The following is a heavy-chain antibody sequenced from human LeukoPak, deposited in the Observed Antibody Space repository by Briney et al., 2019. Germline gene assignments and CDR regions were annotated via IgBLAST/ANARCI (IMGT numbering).Heavy chain of an antibody. CDR2: IYYSGST. V-gene: IGHV4-59*01. D-gene: IGHD1-1*01. Sequence: PSETLSLTCTVSGGSISSYYWSWIRQPPGKGLVWIGYIYYSGSTNYNPSLKSRVTISVDTSKNQFSLKLSSVTAADTAVYYCARGVGLTQGGTFDYWGQGTLVTVSS. CDR1: GGSISSYY. J-gene: IGHJ4*02. CDR3: ARGVGLTQGGTFDY.